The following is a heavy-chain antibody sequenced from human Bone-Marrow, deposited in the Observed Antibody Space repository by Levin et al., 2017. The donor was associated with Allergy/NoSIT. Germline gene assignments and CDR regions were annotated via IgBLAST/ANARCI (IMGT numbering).Heavy chain of an antibody. V-gene: IGHV3-30*04. CDR2: ISYDGSNK. D-gene: IGHD3-10*01. J-gene: IGHJ4*02. CDR3: AREIHKLWFGESLPDY. CDR1: GFTFSSYA. Sequence: PGGSLRLSCAASGFTFSSYAMHWVRQAPGKGLEWVAVISYDGSNKYYADSVKGRFTISRDNSKNTLYLQMNSLRAEDTAVYYCAREIHKLWFGESLPDYWGQGTLVTVSS.